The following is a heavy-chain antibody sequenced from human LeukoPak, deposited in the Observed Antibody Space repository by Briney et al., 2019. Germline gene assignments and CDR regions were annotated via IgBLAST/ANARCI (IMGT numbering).Heavy chain of an antibody. CDR1: GFTFSSYA. CDR2: ISGSGGST. Sequence: GGSLRLSCAASGFTFSSYAISWVRQAPGKGLEWVSAISGSGGSTYYADSVKGRFTISRDNSKNTLYLQMNSLRAEDTAVYYCAKGAVYGYDFWSGYSHYFDYWGQGTLVTVSS. D-gene: IGHD3-3*01. CDR3: AKGAVYGYDFWSGYSHYFDY. J-gene: IGHJ4*02. V-gene: IGHV3-23*01.